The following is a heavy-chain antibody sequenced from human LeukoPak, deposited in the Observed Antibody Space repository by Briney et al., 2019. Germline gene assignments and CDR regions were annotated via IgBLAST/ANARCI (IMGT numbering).Heavy chain of an antibody. V-gene: IGHV1-2*02. D-gene: IGHD3-10*01. CDR2: INGNSGAT. J-gene: IGHJ4*02. CDR1: GYTLTGYY. Sequence: GASVKVSCKAAGYTLTGYYMHWVRQAPGQGLEWMGWINGNSGATNYARNFQDRVTLTRDTSISTVYMELSRLRIDDTAVYYCARDFSWGVDYWGQGTLVTVSS. CDR3: ARDFSWGVDY.